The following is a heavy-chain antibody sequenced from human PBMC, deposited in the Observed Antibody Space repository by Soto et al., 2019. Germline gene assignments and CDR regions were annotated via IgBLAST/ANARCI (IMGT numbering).Heavy chain of an antibody. Sequence: QVQLVQSGAEVKKPGASVKVSCKASGYTFTSYGISWVRQAPGQGLEWMGWISAYNGNTNYAQKLQGRVTMTTDTSPSTAYMELRSLRSADTAVYYCARVYRITMVRGELSEYWGQGTLVTVSS. CDR2: ISAYNGNT. J-gene: IGHJ4*02. D-gene: IGHD3-10*01. CDR3: ARVYRITMVRGELSEY. V-gene: IGHV1-18*01. CDR1: GYTFTSYG.